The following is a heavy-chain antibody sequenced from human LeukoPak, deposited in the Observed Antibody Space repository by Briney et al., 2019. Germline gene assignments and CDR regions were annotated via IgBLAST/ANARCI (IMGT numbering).Heavy chain of an antibody. CDR2: IYYSGST. D-gene: IGHD6-13*01. Sequence: SETLSLTCTVSGGSISSYYWSWIRQPPGKGLEWIGYIYYSGSTNYNPSLKSRVTISVDTSKNQFSLKLSSVTAADTAVYYCAREVVAAAGTFDYWGQGTTVTVSS. CDR1: GGSISSYY. V-gene: IGHV4-59*01. CDR3: AREVVAAAGTFDY. J-gene: IGHJ4*03.